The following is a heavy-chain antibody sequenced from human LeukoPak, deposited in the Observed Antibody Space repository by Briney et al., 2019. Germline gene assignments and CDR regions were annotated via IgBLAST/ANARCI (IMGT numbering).Heavy chain of an antibody. CDR1: GFTFSSCA. CDR3: AKDATPIRYYYGSGSYIDY. J-gene: IGHJ4*02. D-gene: IGHD3-10*01. Sequence: GGSLRLSCAASGFTFSSCAMSWVRQAPGKGLEWVSAISGDSGSTYYADSVKGRFTISRDNSKNSLYLQMNSLRTEDTALYYCAKDATPIRYYYGSGSYIDYWGQGTLVTVSS. CDR2: ISGDSGST. V-gene: IGHV3-43*02.